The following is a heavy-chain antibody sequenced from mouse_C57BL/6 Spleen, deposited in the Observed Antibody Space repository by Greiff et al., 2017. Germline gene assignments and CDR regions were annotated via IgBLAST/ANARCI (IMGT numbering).Heavy chain of an antibody. D-gene: IGHD3-2*02. CDR2: IDPETGGT. Sequence: VQLQQSGAELVRPGASVTLSCKASGYTFTDYEMHWVKQTPVHGLEWIGAIDPETGGTAYNQKFKGKAILTADKSSSTAYMELRSLTSEDSAVYYCTRWGASGHFDYWVQGTTLTVSS. CDR3: TRWGASGHFDY. V-gene: IGHV1-15*01. J-gene: IGHJ2*01. CDR1: GYTFTDYE.